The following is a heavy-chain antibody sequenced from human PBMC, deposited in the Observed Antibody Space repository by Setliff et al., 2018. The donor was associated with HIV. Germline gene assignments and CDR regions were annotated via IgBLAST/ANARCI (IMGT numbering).Heavy chain of an antibody. D-gene: IGHD4-17*01. CDR3: ARRIYGNNPYFDY. CDR2: IYQSGNA. V-gene: IGHV4-38-2*01. Sequence: SETLSLTCAVSGYSISSGYFCGWIRQTPGKGLEWIGNIYQSGNAYYNPSLKSRVTISVDTSQNQFSLKLSSVTAADTAIYYCARRIYGNNPYFDYWSQGTLVTVSS. J-gene: IGHJ4*02. CDR1: GYSISSGYF.